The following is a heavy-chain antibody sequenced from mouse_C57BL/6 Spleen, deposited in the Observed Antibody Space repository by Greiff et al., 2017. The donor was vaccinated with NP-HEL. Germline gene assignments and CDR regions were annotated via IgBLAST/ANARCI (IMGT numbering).Heavy chain of an antibody. CDR2: IDPNSGGT. J-gene: IGHJ3*01. Sequence: VQLQQPGAELVKPGASVKLSCKASGYTFTSYWMHWVKQRPGRGLEWIGRIDPNSGGTKYNQKFKSTATLTVDKPSSTAYMQLSSLTSEDSAVEYGASPYYYGSSYEFAYWGQGTLVTVSA. CDR1: GYTFTSYW. D-gene: IGHD1-1*01. V-gene: IGHV1-72*01. CDR3: ASPYYYGSSYEFAY.